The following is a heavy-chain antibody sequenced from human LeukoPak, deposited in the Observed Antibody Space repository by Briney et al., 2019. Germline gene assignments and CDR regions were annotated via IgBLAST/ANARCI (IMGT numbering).Heavy chain of an antibody. J-gene: IGHJ4*02. D-gene: IGHD3-10*01. V-gene: IGHV3-23*01. Sequence: SGSGGSTYYADSVKGRFTVSRDKSKNTLYLQMNSLRAEDTAVYYCAKDQAPSTMVRGVFDYWGQGTLVTVSS. CDR2: SGSGGST. CDR3: AKDQAPSTMVRGVFDY.